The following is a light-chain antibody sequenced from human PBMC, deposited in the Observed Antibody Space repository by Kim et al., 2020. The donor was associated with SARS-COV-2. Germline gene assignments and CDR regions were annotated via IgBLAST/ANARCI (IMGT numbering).Light chain of an antibody. CDR2: YDS. V-gene: IGLV3-21*04. CDR1: NIGSKS. CDR3: QVWDSSSDHYVV. Sequence: SYELTQPPSVSVAPGKTARITCGGNNIGSKSVHWYQQKPGQAPVLVIYYDSDRPSGIPERISGSNSENTATLTINRVEAGDEADYYCQVWDSSSDHYVVFGGGTQLTVL. J-gene: IGLJ2*01.